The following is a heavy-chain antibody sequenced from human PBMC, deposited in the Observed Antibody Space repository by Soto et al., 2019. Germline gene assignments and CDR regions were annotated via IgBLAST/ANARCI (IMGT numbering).Heavy chain of an antibody. CDR3: ARGDIDEDIGENGMDA. D-gene: IGHD2-15*01. CDR2: IYYSGTT. V-gene: IGHV4-28*03. CDR1: GYSISSSNW. Sequence: SETLSLTCAVSGYSISSSNWWGWIRQPPGKGLEWIGYIYYSGTTYYNPSLKSRVTMSVDTSKNQFSLKLTSVRAEDTALYYCARGDIDEDIGENGMDAWGQGTPVTVSS. J-gene: IGHJ6*02.